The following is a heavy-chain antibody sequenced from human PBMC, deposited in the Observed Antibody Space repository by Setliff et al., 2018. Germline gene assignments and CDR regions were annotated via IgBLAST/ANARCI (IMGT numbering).Heavy chain of an antibody. CDR2: MYSSGST. V-gene: IGHV4-39*01. CDR1: GGPINSDRYY. J-gene: IGHJ4*02. Sequence: PSETLSLTCTVSGGPINSDRYYWGWIRQPPGKGLEWIGSMYSSGSTYYNPSLGSRVTISVDTSQNQFSLKLSSVTAADTAAYYCASHPRVTIFGVVAFDYWGQGILVTVSS. CDR3: ASHPRVTIFGVVAFDY. D-gene: IGHD3-3*01.